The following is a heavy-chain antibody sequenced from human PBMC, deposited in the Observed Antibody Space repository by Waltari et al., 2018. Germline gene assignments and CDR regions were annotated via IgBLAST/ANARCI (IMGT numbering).Heavy chain of an antibody. CDR3: ATHYDFWSGYQYGEGAYYYYMDV. V-gene: IGHV1-69*01. CDR1: GGTFSSYA. CDR2: IIPIFGTA. Sequence: QVQLVQSGAEVKKPGSSVKVSCKASGGTFSSYAISWVRQAPGQGLEWMGGIIPIFGTANYAQKFQGRVTITADESTSTAYMELSSLRSEDTAVYYCATHYDFWSGYQYGEGAYYYYMDVWGKGTTVTVSS. J-gene: IGHJ6*03. D-gene: IGHD3-3*01.